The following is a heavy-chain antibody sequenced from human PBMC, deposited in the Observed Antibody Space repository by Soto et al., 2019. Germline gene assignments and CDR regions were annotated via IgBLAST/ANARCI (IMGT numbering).Heavy chain of an antibody. J-gene: IGHJ5*02. CDR2: ISAYNGDT. Sequence: GASVKVSCKASGYTFTNYDINWVRQAPGQGLEWMGWISAYNGDTNYAQKLQGRVTMTTDTSTSTAYMELGSLRSDDTAVYYCARSGLPDPVVVVGHTPFDPWGQGTLVTVSS. CDR3: ARSGLPDPVVVVGHTPFDP. CDR1: GYTFTNYD. D-gene: IGHD2-15*01. V-gene: IGHV1-18*01.